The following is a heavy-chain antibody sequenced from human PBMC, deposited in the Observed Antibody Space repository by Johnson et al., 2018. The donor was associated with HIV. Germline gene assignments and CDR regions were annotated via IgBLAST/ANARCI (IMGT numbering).Heavy chain of an antibody. CDR2: ISYDGSNK. CDR1: GFTFSSYG. D-gene: IGHD1-1*01. J-gene: IGHJ3*01. CDR3: ARGGYNWNDERADAFDL. Sequence: VQLVESGGGVVQPGRSLRLSCAASGFTFSSYGMHWVRQAPGKGLEWVAVISYDGSNKYYADSVKGRFTISRDNAKNSLYLQMNSLRAEDTALYYCARGGYNWNDERADAFDLWGQGT. V-gene: IGHV3-30*03.